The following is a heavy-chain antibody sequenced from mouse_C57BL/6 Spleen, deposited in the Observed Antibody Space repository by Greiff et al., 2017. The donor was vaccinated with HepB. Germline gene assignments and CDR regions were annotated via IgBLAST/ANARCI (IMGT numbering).Heavy chain of an antibody. Sequence: QVQLKQPGAELVRPGTSVKLSCKASGYTFTSYWMHWVKQRPGQGLEWIGVIDPSDSYTNYNQKFKGKATLTVDTSSSTAYMQLSSLTSEDSAVYYCAGATVVATRSYFDYWGQGTTLTVSS. CDR3: AGATVVATRSYFDY. J-gene: IGHJ2*01. CDR1: GYTFTSYW. D-gene: IGHD1-1*01. V-gene: IGHV1-59*01. CDR2: IDPSDSYT.